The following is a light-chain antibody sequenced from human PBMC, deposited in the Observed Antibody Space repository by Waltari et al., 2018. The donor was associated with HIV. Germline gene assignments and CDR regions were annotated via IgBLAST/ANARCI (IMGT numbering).Light chain of an antibody. J-gene: IGLJ2*01. CDR3: SSYARNSPWL. Sequence: QSVLTQPASVSGAPGHSITIPCTGTASDFGDYNYVLWYQQLPGKAPKLVIYDVTQRPSGISHRFSGSRSGTTASLTISGLQAEDEADYYCSSYARNSPWLFGGGTKLTVL. CDR2: DVT. V-gene: IGLV2-14*03. CDR1: ASDFGDYNY.